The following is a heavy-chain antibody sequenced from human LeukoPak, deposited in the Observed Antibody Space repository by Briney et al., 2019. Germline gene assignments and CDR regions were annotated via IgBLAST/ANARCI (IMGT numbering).Heavy chain of an antibody. CDR3: ASAVDTAMERVFDY. Sequence: GGSLRLPCAASGFTFSDYYMSWIRQAPGKGLEWVSYISSSGSTIYYADSVKGRFTISRDNAKNSLYLQMNSLRAEDTAVYYCASAVDTAMERVFDYWGQGTLVTVSS. CDR1: GFTFSDYY. J-gene: IGHJ4*02. V-gene: IGHV3-11*01. D-gene: IGHD5-18*01. CDR2: ISSSGSTI.